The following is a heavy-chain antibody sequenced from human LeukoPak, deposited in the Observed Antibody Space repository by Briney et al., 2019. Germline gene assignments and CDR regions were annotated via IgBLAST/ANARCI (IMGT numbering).Heavy chain of an antibody. D-gene: IGHD3-10*01. J-gene: IGHJ4*02. Sequence: SETLSLTCTVSGVSISSSNSYWGWIRQPPGKGLEWIGSIYYSGNTYYNASLKSQVSISIDTSKNQFSLKLTSVTAADTAVYYCARSSRYYYGSGLNYYFDYWGQGTLVTVSS. CDR2: IYYSGNT. V-gene: IGHV4-39*01. CDR1: GVSISSSNSY. CDR3: ARSSRYYYGSGLNYYFDY.